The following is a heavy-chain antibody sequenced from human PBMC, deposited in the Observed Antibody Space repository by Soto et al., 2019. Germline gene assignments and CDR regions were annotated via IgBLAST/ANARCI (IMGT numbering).Heavy chain of an antibody. CDR2: ISGSGGST. D-gene: IGHD3-10*01. CDR1: GFTFSSYA. V-gene: IGHV3-23*01. Sequence: GGSLRLSCAASGFTFSSYAMSWVRQAPGKGLEWVSAISGSGGSTYYADSVKGRFTISRDNSKNTLYLQMNSLRAEDTAVYYCSKDFGGSGGYPTYFFEYWGQGTLVTVAS. CDR3: SKDFGGSGGYPTYFFEY. J-gene: IGHJ4*02.